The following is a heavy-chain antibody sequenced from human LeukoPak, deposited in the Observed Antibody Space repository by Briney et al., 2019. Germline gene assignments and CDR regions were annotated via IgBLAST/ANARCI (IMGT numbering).Heavy chain of an antibody. CDR2: INPSGGST. CDR3: ARDRCSSTSCYRGVDWYFDL. J-gene: IGHJ2*01. V-gene: IGHV1-46*01. CDR1: GYTFTSYY. D-gene: IGHD2-2*02. Sequence: ASVKVSCKASGYTFTSYYMHWVRQAPGQGLEWMGIINPSGGSTSYAQKFQGRVTMTRDTSTSTVYMELSSLRSEDTAVYYCARDRCSSTSCYRGVDWYFDLWGRGTLVTVSS.